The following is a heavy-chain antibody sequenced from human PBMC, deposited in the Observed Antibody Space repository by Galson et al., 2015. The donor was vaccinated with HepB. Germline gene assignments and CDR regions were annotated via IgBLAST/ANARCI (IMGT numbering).Heavy chain of an antibody. CDR3: ARDNSSGYRDDAFDI. CDR1: GFTFSSYA. CDR2: ISYDGSNK. Sequence: SLRLSCAASGFTFSSYAMHWVRQAPGKGLEWVAVISYDGSNKYYADSVKGRFTISRDNSKNTLYLQMNSLRAEDTAVYYCARDNSSGYRDDAFDIWGQGTMVTVSS. J-gene: IGHJ3*02. D-gene: IGHD3-22*01. V-gene: IGHV3-30-3*01.